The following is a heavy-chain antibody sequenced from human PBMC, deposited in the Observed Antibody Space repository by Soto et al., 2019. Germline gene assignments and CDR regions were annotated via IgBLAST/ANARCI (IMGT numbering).Heavy chain of an antibody. V-gene: IGHV4-34*01. CDR1: GGSFSGYY. D-gene: IGHD6-13*01. CDR3: ARALAAAGLGSYYYYYGMDV. J-gene: IGHJ6*02. CDR2: INHSGST. Sequence: SETLSLTCAVYGGSFSGYYWSWIRQPPGKGLEWIGEINHSGSTNYNPSLKSRVTISVDTSKNQFSLKLSSVTAADTAVYYCARALAAAGLGSYYYYYGMDVWRQGTTVTVSS.